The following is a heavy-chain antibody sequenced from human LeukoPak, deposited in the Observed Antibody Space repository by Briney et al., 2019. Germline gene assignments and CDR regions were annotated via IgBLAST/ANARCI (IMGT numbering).Heavy chain of an antibody. D-gene: IGHD2-2*01. CDR3: AKDRRYCSSTSCYRDFDY. J-gene: IGHJ4*02. Sequence: GGSLRLSCAASGFTFSSYAMSWVRQAPGKGLEWVSAISGSGGGTYYADSVKGRFTISRDNSKNTLYLQMNSLRAEDTAVYYWAKDRRYCSSTSCYRDFDYWGQGTVVTVSS. CDR1: GFTFSSYA. V-gene: IGHV3-23*01. CDR2: ISGSGGGT.